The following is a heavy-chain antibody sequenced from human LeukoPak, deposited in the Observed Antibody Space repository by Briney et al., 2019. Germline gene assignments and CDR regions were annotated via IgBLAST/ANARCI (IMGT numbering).Heavy chain of an antibody. CDR1: GFTVITND. CDR3: ARGVEPLAANTLAY. CDR2: LYSDGNP. D-gene: IGHD1-14*01. V-gene: IGHV3-53*01. Sequence: PGRSLRLSCAASGFTVITNDMTWVRPAPGKGLEWVSVLYSDGNPKYADSVQGRFTISRDNSKNTLYLEMNSLSPDDTAVYYCARGVEPLAANTLAYWGQGTLVTVSS. J-gene: IGHJ4*02.